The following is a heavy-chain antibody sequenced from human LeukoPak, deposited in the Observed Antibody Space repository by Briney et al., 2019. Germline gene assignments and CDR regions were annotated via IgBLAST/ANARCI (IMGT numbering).Heavy chain of an antibody. CDR3: ARDLAWGGY. Sequence: GGSLRLSCVASGFPFSSYWMTWVRQAPGKGLEWVANIKQDGSKKSYVDSVKGRFTISRDNAKNSLYLQMNSLRAEDTAVYYCARDLAWGGYWGQGTLVTVSS. CDR2: IKQDGSKK. V-gene: IGHV3-7*01. J-gene: IGHJ4*02. D-gene: IGHD7-27*01. CDR1: GFPFSSYW.